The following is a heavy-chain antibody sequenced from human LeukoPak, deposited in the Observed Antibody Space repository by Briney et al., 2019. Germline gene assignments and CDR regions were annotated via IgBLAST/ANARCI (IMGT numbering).Heavy chain of an antibody. CDR2: IYYSGST. D-gene: IGHD3-22*01. Sequence: SETLSLTCTVSGGSISSSSYYWGWIRQPPGKGLEWIGSIYYSGSTYYNPSLKSRVTISVDTSKNQFSLKLSTVTAADTAVYYCARQVVYYDSSGYYYYFDYWGQGTLVTVSS. J-gene: IGHJ4*02. V-gene: IGHV4-39*01. CDR1: GGSISSSSYY. CDR3: ARQVVYYDSSGYYYYFDY.